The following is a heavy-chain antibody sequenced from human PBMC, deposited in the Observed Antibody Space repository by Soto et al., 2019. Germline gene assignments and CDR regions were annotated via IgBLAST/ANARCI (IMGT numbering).Heavy chain of an antibody. D-gene: IGHD6-13*01. CDR1: GGSISSGDYF. J-gene: IGHJ3*02. CDR2: VYYSGTT. V-gene: IGHV4-30-4*01. Sequence: PSETLSLTCTVSGGSISSGDYFWSWIRQPPGKGLEWIGYVYYSGTTFYNPSLKSRITISLDMSKNHFSISLNSVNAAYTAVYFCARYSSTWYTAFDIWGQGTMVTVS. CDR3: ARYSSTWYTAFDI.